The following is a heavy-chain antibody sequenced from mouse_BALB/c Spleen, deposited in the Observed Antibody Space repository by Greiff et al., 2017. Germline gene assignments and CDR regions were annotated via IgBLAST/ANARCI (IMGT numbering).Heavy chain of an antibody. Sequence: LQQPGSELVRPGASVKLSCKASGYTFTSYWMHWVKQRPGQGLEWIGNIYPGSGSTNYDEKFKSKATLTVDTSSSTAYMQLSSLTSEDSAVYYCTYNWAYWYFDVWGAGTTVTVSS. D-gene: IGHD4-1*02. CDR1: GYTFTSYW. V-gene: IGHV1S22*01. J-gene: IGHJ1*01. CDR3: TYNWAYWYFDV. CDR2: IYPGSGST.